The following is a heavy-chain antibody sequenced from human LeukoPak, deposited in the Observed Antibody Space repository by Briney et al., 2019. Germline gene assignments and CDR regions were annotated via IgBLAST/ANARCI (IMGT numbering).Heavy chain of an antibody. V-gene: IGHV3-53*01. CDR1: GFSVSSKY. J-gene: IGHJ6*02. CDR2: IYGDDET. Sequence: GGSLRLSCAISGFSVSSKYMSWVRQAPGKGLEWVSVIYGDDETNYADSVKGRLTISRDNSKNTLYLQMNSLRADDTAVYYCAREAVMPVAPVKIGTSDRPLYEYYGLDVWGQGTTVTVS. CDR3: AREAVMPVAPVKIGTSDRPLYEYYGLDV. D-gene: IGHD1/OR15-1a*01.